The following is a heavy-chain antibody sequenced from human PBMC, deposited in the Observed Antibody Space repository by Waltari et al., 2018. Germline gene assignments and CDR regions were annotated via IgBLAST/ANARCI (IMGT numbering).Heavy chain of an antibody. Sequence: QVQLQESGPGLVKPSETLSLTCTVSGGSISSYYWSWIRQPPGKGLEWIGYIYYSGSTNYNPSRKSRVTISVDTSKNQFSLKLSSVTAADTAVYYCARGVEGDFWSGYYPNWFDPWGQGTLVTVSS. CDR3: ARGVEGDFWSGYYPNWFDP. CDR2: IYYSGST. V-gene: IGHV4-59*01. J-gene: IGHJ5*02. D-gene: IGHD3-3*01. CDR1: GGSISSYY.